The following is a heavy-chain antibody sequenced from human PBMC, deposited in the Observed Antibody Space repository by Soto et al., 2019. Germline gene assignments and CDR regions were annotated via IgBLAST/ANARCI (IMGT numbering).Heavy chain of an antibody. V-gene: IGHV3-23*01. J-gene: IGHJ4*02. CDR1: GFTFRTYA. Sequence: PGGSLRLSCAASGFTFRTYAMKWVRQAPGKGLEWISAISGSGSFTHYADSVRGRFTISRDNSQNQLYLQMNNLRGDDTAMYYFAKIPTGSGSLKFDYWGQGIQVTVSS. CDR2: ISGSGSFT. D-gene: IGHD3-10*01. CDR3: AKIPTGSGSLKFDY.